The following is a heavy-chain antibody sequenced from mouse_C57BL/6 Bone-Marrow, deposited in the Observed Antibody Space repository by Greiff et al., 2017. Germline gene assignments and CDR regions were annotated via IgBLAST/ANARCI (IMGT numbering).Heavy chain of an antibody. V-gene: IGHV6-3*01. D-gene: IGHD1-1*01. Sequence: VQLKQSGGGLVQPGGSMKLSCVASGFTFSNYWMNWVRQSPEKGLEWVAQIRLKSDNYATHYAESVKGRFTISRDDSKSSVYLQMNNLRAEDTGSYYCARTYYVGDEAMDYWGQGTSVTVSA. J-gene: IGHJ4*01. CDR2: IRLKSDNYAT. CDR3: ARTYYVGDEAMDY. CDR1: GFTFSNYW.